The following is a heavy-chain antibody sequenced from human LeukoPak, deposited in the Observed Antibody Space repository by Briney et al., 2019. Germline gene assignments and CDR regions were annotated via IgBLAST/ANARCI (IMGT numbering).Heavy chain of an antibody. J-gene: IGHJ3*02. Sequence: SETLSLTCAVYGGSFSGYYWSWIRQPPGKGLEWIGEINHSGSTNYNPSLKSRVTISVDTSKNQFSLKLSSVTAADTAVYYCARRGSSGSGDAFDIWGQGTMVTVSS. CDR3: ARRGSSGSGDAFDI. V-gene: IGHV4-34*01. CDR2: INHSGST. D-gene: IGHD3-22*01. CDR1: GGSFSGYY.